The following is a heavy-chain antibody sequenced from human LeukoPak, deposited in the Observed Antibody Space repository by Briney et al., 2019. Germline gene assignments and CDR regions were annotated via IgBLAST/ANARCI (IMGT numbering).Heavy chain of an antibody. CDR1: GGSISSRSYY. V-gene: IGHV4-39*01. J-gene: IGHJ4*02. CDR2: IFYSGTT. CDR3: ASGNCSGTSCSSFDY. Sequence: SETLSLTCTVSGGSISSRSYYWGWIRQPPGKGLEWIGSIFYSGTTYYNPSLKSRVTISVDTSKNQFSLRLSSVTAADTAVYYCASGNCSGTSCSSFDYWGQGTLVTVSS. D-gene: IGHD2-2*01.